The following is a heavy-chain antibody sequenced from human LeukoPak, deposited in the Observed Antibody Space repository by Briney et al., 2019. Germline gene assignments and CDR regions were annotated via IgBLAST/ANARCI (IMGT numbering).Heavy chain of an antibody. CDR1: GFTFSSYA. V-gene: IGHV3-23*01. CDR2: ISGSGGST. D-gene: IGHD6-19*01. J-gene: IGHJ4*02. CDR3: AKDVEAVAGTSDY. Sequence: GGSLRLSCAASGFTFSSYAMRWVRQAPGKGLEWVSAISGSGGSTYYADSVEGRFTISRDNSKNTLYLQMNSLRAEDTAVYYCAKDVEAVAGTSDYWGQGTLVTVSS.